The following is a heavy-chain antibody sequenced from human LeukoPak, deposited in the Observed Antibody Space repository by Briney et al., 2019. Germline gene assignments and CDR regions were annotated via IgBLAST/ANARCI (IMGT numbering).Heavy chain of an antibody. V-gene: IGHV4-31*03. J-gene: IGHJ4*02. CDR3: ARDGSFSIPRRYYDSSGTFDY. D-gene: IGHD3-22*01. CDR2: IAESGTT. CDR1: GGSITSGGYY. Sequence: SETLSLTCTVSGGSITSGGYYWSWIRQHPGQGLEWIGHIAESGTTYYTPSLKSRVTISVDTSKNQFSLKLSSVTAADTAVYYCARDGSFSIPRRYYDSSGTFDYWGQGTLVTVSS.